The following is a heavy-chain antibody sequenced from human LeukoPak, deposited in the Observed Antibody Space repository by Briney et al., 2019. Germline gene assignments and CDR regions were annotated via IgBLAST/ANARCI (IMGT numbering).Heavy chain of an antibody. Sequence: GGSLRLSCAASGFAFTNYVMKWVRQAPGKGREWGSGISGSGSSTYYAASVRGRFTISRDSSKNTVFLQMSSLRAEDTAAYYCAKGPNSDFWSGYSHYMDVWGKGTTAIVSS. D-gene: IGHD3-3*01. CDR3: AKGPNSDFWSGYSHYMDV. CDR1: GFAFTNYV. CDR2: ISGSGSST. V-gene: IGHV3-23*01. J-gene: IGHJ6*03.